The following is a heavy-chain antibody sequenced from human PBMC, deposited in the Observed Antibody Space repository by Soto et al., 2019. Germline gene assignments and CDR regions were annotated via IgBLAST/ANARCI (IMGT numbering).Heavy chain of an antibody. CDR3: ARPAYSNYDWFDP. CDR2: IKQDGSEK. Sequence: EVQLVESGGGLVQPGGSLRLSCAASGFTFSSHWMSWVRQAPGKGLEWVANIKQDGSEKYYVDSVKGRFTISRDNAKNSLDLQMNNLRAEDTAVYYCARPAYSNYDWFDPWCQGTLVTVSS. D-gene: IGHD4-4*01. J-gene: IGHJ5*02. CDR1: GFTFSSHW. V-gene: IGHV3-7*01.